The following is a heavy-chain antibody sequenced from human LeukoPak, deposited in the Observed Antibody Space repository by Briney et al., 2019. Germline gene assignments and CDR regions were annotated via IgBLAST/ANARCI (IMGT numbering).Heavy chain of an antibody. J-gene: IGHJ4*02. CDR2: ISYDGSNI. Sequence: GGSLRLSCAASGFTFSSYAMHWVRQAPGKGLEWVAVISYDGSNIYYADSVKGRFTISRDNSKNTLYLQMNSLRAEDTAVYYCARGPIAAAGDYWGQGTLVTVSS. CDR3: ARGPIAAAGDY. D-gene: IGHD6-13*01. CDR1: GFTFSSYA. V-gene: IGHV3-30-3*01.